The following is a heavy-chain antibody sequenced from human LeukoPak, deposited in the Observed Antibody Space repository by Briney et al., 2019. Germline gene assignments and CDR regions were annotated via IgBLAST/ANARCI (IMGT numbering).Heavy chain of an antibody. CDR3: ARGKYYYDSSGQRYFDY. V-gene: IGHV4-34*01. D-gene: IGHD3-22*01. CDR2: INHSGST. Sequence: SETLSLTCAVYGGSFSGYYWSWIRQPPGKGLEWTGEINHSGSTNYNPSLKSRVTISVDTSKNQFSLKLSSVTAADTAVYYCARGKYYYDSSGQRYFDYWGQGTLVTVSS. J-gene: IGHJ4*02. CDR1: GGSFSGYY.